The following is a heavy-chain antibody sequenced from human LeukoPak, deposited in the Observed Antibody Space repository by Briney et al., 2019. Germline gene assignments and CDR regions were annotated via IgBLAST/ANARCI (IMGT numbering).Heavy chain of an antibody. CDR3: ARVIEYSSSHSDY. CDR1: GFTFSSYS. V-gene: IGHV3-48*04. J-gene: IGHJ4*02. CDR2: ISSSSSTI. D-gene: IGHD6-13*01. Sequence: GGSLRLSCAASGFTFSSYSMNWVRQAPGKGLEWVSYISSSSSTIYYADSVKGRFTISRDNAKNSLYLQMNSLRAEDTAVYYCARVIEYSSSHSDYWGQGTLVTVSS.